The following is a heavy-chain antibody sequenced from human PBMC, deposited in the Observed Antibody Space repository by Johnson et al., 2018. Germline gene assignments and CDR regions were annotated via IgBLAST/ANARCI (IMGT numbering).Heavy chain of an antibody. Sequence: QVQLQESGPGLVKPSETLSLTCTVSGGSISSYYWSWIRQPPGKGLELIGYIYYSGITNYNPSLKSRVTISVDTSKNQFSLKLSSVTAADTAVYYCARAREEWLDTYYYYYMDVWGKGTTVTVSS. V-gene: IGHV4-59*01. CDR3: ARAREEWLDTYYYYYMDV. D-gene: IGHD6-19*01. CDR2: IYYSGIT. J-gene: IGHJ6*03. CDR1: GGSISSYY.